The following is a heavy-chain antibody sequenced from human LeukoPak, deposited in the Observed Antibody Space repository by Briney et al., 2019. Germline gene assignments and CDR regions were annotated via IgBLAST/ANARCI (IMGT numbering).Heavy chain of an antibody. V-gene: IGHV4-61*02. CDR1: GGSISSGSYY. Sequence: KPSQTLSLTCTVSGGSISSGSYYWSRIRQPAGKGLEWIGRIYTSGSTNYNPSLKSRVTISVDTSKNQFSLKLSSVTAADTAVYYCARDEEFYYYMDVWGKGTTVTVSS. CDR3: ARDEEFYYYMDV. CDR2: IYTSGST. J-gene: IGHJ6*03.